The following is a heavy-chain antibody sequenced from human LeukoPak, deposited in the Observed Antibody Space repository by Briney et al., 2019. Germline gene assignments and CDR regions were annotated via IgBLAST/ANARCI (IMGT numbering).Heavy chain of an antibody. CDR3: ARKNCYYDRSGYYSN. Sequence: GESLKISCKGSGYSFTSYWIGWVRQMPGKGLEWVGIIYPGDSDTRYSPSFQGPVTISADKSISTAYLQWSTLTASDTAMYHCARKNCYYDRSGYYSNWGQGTLVTVSS. V-gene: IGHV5-51*01. D-gene: IGHD3-22*01. J-gene: IGHJ4*02. CDR2: IYPGDSDT. CDR1: GYSFTSYW.